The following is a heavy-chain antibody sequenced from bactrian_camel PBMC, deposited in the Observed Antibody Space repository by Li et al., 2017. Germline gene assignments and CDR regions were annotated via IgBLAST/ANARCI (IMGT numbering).Heavy chain of an antibody. CDR1: GFTFRSYY. CDR2: IRMDGRRA. V-gene: IGHV3S1*01. D-gene: IGHD5*01. CDR3: ATDTLPDGSWGPYY. Sequence: HVQLVESGGGLVQPGGSLRLSCVVNGFTFRSYYTYWVRQAPGKGPEWVSAIRMDGRRAYYADSVEGRFTISRDNTKNMLYLQMNSLTFDDAAVYYCATDTLPDGSWGPYYWGQGTQVTVS. J-gene: IGHJ4*01.